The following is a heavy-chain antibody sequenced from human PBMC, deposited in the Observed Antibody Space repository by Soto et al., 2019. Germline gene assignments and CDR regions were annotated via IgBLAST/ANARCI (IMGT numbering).Heavy chain of an antibody. D-gene: IGHD5-12*01. CDR1: GYTFTSYY. CDR3: ARDGRAGYNYVRWFDP. J-gene: IGHJ5*02. CDR2: INPSGGST. Sequence: QVQLVQSGAEVKKPGASVKVSCKASGYTFTSYYMHWVRQAPGQGLEWMGIINPSGGSTSYAQKFPGRVTMTRDTSPSTGYMELISLRSEDTAVYYCARDGRAGYNYVRWFDPWGQGTLVTVSS. V-gene: IGHV1-46*01.